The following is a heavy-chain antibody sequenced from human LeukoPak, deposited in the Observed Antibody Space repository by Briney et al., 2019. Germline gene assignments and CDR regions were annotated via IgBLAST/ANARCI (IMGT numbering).Heavy chain of an antibody. J-gene: IGHJ1*01. CDR1: GYSISSGYY. V-gene: IGHV4-61*02. Sequence: SSETLSLTCTVSGYSISSGYYWSWIRQPAGRGLECIGRIYISGSADYNPSLRSRVTISLDTSKNQFSLKLTSVTAADTAVYYCAGPSGAAADTEYFHHWGQGTLVTVSS. CDR3: AGPSGAAADTEYFHH. D-gene: IGHD6-13*01. CDR2: IYISGSA.